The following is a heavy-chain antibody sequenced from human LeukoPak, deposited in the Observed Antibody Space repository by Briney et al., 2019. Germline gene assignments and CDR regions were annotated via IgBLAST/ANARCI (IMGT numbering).Heavy chain of an antibody. CDR1: GGSFSGYY. CDR2: INHSGST. J-gene: IGHJ4*02. Sequence: PSETLSLTCAVYGGSFSGYYWSWIRQPPGKGLEWIGEINHSGSTNYNPSLKGRVTISVDTSKNQFSLKLSSVTAADTAVYYCARATGSLRGAYWYWGQGTLVTVSS. D-gene: IGHD1-26*01. V-gene: IGHV4-34*01. CDR3: ARATGSLRGAYWY.